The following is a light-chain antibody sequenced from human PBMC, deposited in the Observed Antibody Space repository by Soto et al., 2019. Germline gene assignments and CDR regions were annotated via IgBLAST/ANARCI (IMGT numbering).Light chain of an antibody. CDR2: GDS. Sequence: SYELTQPPSVSVAPGQTARITCGGNNIGSKSVHWYQQKPGQAPVLGVYGDSDRPSGIPERFSGSNSGNTATLTISRVEAGDEADYYCQVWDSSSDHPAVLGGGTQLTVL. CDR3: QVWDSSSDHPAV. V-gene: IGLV3-21*02. CDR1: NIGSKS. J-gene: IGLJ7*01.